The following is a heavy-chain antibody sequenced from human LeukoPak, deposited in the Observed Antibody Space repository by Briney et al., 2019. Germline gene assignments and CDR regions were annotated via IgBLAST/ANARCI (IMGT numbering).Heavy chain of an antibody. J-gene: IGHJ5*02. CDR1: GGSFSGYY. CDR3: ARGPRCSGGSCYSVRVDP. V-gene: IGHV4-34*01. Sequence: SETLSLTCAVYGGSFSGYYWSWIRQPPGKGLEWIGEINHSGSTNYNLSLKSRVTISVDTSKNQFSLKLSSVTAADTAVYYCARGPRCSGGSCYSVRVDPWGQGTLVTVSS. CDR2: INHSGST. D-gene: IGHD2-15*01.